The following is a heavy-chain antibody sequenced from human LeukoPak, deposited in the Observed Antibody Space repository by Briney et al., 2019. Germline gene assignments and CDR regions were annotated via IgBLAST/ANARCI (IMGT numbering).Heavy chain of an antibody. Sequence: SQTLSLTCAISGDSVSSNSAAWNWIRQSPSRGLEWLGRTYYRSKWYNDYAVSVKSRIAINPDTSKNQFSLQLNSVTPKDTAVYYCAREDEQQLLYNWFDPWGQGTLVTVSS. J-gene: IGHJ5*02. V-gene: IGHV6-1*01. CDR3: AREDEQQLLYNWFDP. CDR1: GDSVSSNSAA. D-gene: IGHD6-13*01. CDR2: TYYRSKWYN.